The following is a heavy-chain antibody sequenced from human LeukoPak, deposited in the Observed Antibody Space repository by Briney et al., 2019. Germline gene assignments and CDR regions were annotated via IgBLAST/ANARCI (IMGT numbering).Heavy chain of an antibody. CDR3: ARDQYYDSKGWFDS. Sequence: ASVKVSCKSSGYTFNNYGITWLRQAPAQGLEWMGWIHTYNGHTNYAQKLQGRGTMTTDTSTSTAYMELRSLRSDDTAVYYCARDQYYDSKGWFDSWGQGTLVTVSS. CDR1: GYTFNNYG. CDR2: IHTYNGHT. D-gene: IGHD3-22*01. J-gene: IGHJ5*01. V-gene: IGHV1-18*01.